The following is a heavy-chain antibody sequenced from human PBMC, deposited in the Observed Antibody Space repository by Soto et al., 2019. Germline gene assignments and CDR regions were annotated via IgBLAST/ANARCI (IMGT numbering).Heavy chain of an antibody. Sequence: SETLSLTCAVSGYSISSGYYWGWIRLPPGKGLEWIATIYHSGNTYFNPSLQSRVSISADTSKNQFSLKLSSVTAADTVVYYCARNSYDSRDYYINDASDIWGQGTMVTLSS. CDR1: GYSISSGYY. D-gene: IGHD3-22*01. CDR3: ARNSYDSRDYYINDASDI. CDR2: IYHSGNT. V-gene: IGHV4-38-2*01. J-gene: IGHJ3*02.